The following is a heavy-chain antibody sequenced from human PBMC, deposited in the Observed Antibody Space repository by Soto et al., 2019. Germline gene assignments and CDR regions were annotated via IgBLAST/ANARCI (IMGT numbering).Heavy chain of an antibody. Sequence: ASVKVSCKASGYTFTGYYMHWVRQAPGQGLEWMGWINPNSGGTNYAQKFQGRVTMTRDTSISTAYMELSRLRSDDSGVYYWARIGRGGSSWGEDYWGQGTLVTVSS. CDR2: INPNSGGT. CDR1: GYTFTGYY. D-gene: IGHD6-6*01. CDR3: ARIGRGGSSWGEDY. J-gene: IGHJ4*02. V-gene: IGHV1-2*02.